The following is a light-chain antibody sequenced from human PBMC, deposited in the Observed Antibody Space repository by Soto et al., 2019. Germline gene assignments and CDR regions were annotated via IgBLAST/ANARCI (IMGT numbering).Light chain of an antibody. Sequence: QAVVTRPASVSGSPGQSITISCTGTSSDVGASKYVSWYQQHPGKAPKLMIYEVSNRPSGVSNRFSGSKSGNTASLTISGLQAEDEADYYCSSYTSTITVLFGGGTQLTVL. CDR2: EVS. J-gene: IGLJ2*01. CDR1: SSDVGASKY. V-gene: IGLV2-14*01. CDR3: SSYTSTITVL.